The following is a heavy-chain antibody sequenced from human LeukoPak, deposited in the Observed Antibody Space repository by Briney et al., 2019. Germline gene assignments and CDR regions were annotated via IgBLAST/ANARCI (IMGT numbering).Heavy chain of an antibody. V-gene: IGHV4-59*12. CDR3: ARDGEYSSSSGHFDY. J-gene: IGHJ4*02. CDR1: GGSISSYY. Sequence: SETLSLTCTVSGGSISSYYWSWIRQPPGKGLEWIGYIYYSGSTNYKPSLKSRVTISVDKSKNQFSLKLSSVTAADTAVYYCARDGEYSSSSGHFDYWGQGTLVTVSS. CDR2: IYYSGST. D-gene: IGHD6-6*01.